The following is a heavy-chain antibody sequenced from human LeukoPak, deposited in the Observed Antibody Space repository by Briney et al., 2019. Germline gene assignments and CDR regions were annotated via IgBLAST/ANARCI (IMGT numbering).Heavy chain of an antibody. J-gene: IGHJ3*02. CDR3: AREYGDYVLDAFDI. Sequence: GGSLRLSCAASGFSFSSYSMNWVRQAPGKGLENVSYISSGSGTIYYADSVQGRFTISRDNAKNSLYLQMNSLSAEDTAVYYCAREYGDYVLDAFDIWGQGTMVTVSS. V-gene: IGHV3-48*04. CDR1: GFSFSSYS. CDR2: ISSGSGTI. D-gene: IGHD4-17*01.